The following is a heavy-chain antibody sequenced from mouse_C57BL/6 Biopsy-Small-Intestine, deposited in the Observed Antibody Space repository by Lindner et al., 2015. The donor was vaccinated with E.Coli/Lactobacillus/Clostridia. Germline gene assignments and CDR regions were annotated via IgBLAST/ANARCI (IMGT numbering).Heavy chain of an antibody. D-gene: IGHD3-1*01. CDR3: ARSGTSYFDV. CDR2: TYPRSGNT. Sequence: VQLQESGAELARPGASVKLSCKASGYTFTSYGISWVKQRTGQGLEWIGETYPRSGNTYYNEKFKGKATLTADKSSSTAYMELRSLTSEDSAVYFCARSGTSYFDVWGTGTTVTVSS. CDR1: GYTFTSYG. V-gene: IGHV1-81*01. J-gene: IGHJ1*03.